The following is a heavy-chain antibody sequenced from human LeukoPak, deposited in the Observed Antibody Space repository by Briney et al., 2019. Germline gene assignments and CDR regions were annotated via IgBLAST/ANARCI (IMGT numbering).Heavy chain of an antibody. CDR3: ARDKGSYYYGMDV. J-gene: IGHJ6*02. Sequence: PGGSLRLSCAGSGFTFSSHWMNWVRQAPGKGLEWVASIKDDGSEKHYVDSVSGRFTISRDNAKNSLHLQMSSLRAEDTAVYYCARDKGSYYYGMDVWGQGTTVTVSS. CDR2: IKDDGSEK. CDR1: GFTFSSHW. D-gene: IGHD3-10*01. V-gene: IGHV3-7*01.